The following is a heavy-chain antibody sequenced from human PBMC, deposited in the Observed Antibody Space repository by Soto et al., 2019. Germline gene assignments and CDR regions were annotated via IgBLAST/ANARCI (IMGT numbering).Heavy chain of an antibody. V-gene: IGHV3-21*01. CDR1: GFTFSSYS. CDR3: ARSGILEWSNYFDY. J-gene: IGHJ4*02. D-gene: IGHD3-3*01. CDR2: ISSSSSYI. Sequence: GGSLRLSCAASGFTFSSYSMNWVRQAPGKGLEWVSSISSSSSYIYYADSVKGRFTISRDNAKNSLYLQMNSLRAEDTAVYYCARSGILEWSNYFDYWGQGTPVTVSS.